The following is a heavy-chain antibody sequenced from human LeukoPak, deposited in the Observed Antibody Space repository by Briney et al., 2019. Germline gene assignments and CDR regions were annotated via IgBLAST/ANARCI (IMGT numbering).Heavy chain of an antibody. V-gene: IGHV3-74*01. CDR3: ARMEVA. D-gene: IGHD3-3*01. CDR1: GFTFSSPW. CDR2: ISSDGINT. J-gene: IGHJ3*01. Sequence: GGSLRLSCAASGFTFSSPWMHWVRQVPGKGLVWVSRISSDGINTNYADSVKGRFTISRDNAKNTVYLQMNSLRAEDTAVYYCARMEVAWGQGTIVTVSS.